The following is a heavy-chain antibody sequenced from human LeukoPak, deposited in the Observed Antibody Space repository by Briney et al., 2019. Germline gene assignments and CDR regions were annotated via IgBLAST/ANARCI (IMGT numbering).Heavy chain of an antibody. V-gene: IGHV4-4*07. CDR2: IHPSGSS. J-gene: IGHJ4*02. CDR1: GGSISGYF. Sequence: PSETLSLTCTVSGGSISGYFWSWIRQPAGKGPEWIGRIHPSGSSNYNPSLKSRLTMSVDTSKNQFSLNLSSVTAADTAVYFCARDGNVERPYDSWGQGTLVTVSP. CDR3: ARDGNVERPYDS. D-gene: IGHD1-26*01.